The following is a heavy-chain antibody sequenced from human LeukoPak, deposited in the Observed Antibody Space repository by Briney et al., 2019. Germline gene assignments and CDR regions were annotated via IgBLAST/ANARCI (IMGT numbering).Heavy chain of an antibody. CDR2: INPNSGGT. D-gene: IGHD3-22*01. CDR1: GYTFTGYY. V-gene: IGHV1-2*02. Sequence: ASVKVSCKASGYTFTGYYMHWVRQAPGQGLEWMGWINPNSGGTNYAQKFQGRVTMTRDTSISTVYMELSRLRSDDTAVFYCARVEYDSSGYSITHFDYWGQGTLVTVSS. J-gene: IGHJ4*02. CDR3: ARVEYDSSGYSITHFDY.